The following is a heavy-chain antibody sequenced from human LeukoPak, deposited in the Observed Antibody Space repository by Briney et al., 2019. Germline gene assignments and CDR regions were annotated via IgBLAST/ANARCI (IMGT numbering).Heavy chain of an antibody. CDR3: ARDLPPGYSSGWHGDY. Sequence: GGSLRLSCAASGFTFSSYSMNWVRQAPGKGLEWVSYISSSSSTIYYADSVKGRFTISRDNAKNSLYLQMNSLRAEDTAVYCCARDLPPGYSSGWHGDYWGQGTLVTVSP. D-gene: IGHD6-19*01. CDR1: GFTFSSYS. V-gene: IGHV3-48*01. CDR2: ISSSSSTI. J-gene: IGHJ4*02.